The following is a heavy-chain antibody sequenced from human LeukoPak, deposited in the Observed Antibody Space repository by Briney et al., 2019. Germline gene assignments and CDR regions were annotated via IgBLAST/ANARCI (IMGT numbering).Heavy chain of an antibody. V-gene: IGHV1-2*02. CDR3: ARVGSSGPGHFQH. Sequence: ASVKVSCKASGYTFTGYYMHWVRQAPGQGLEWMGWINPNSGGTNYAQKFQGRVTMTRDTSISTAYMELSRLRSDDTAVYYCARVGSSGPGHFQHWGQGTLVTVSS. CDR2: INPNSGGT. J-gene: IGHJ1*01. CDR1: GYTFTGYY. D-gene: IGHD3-22*01.